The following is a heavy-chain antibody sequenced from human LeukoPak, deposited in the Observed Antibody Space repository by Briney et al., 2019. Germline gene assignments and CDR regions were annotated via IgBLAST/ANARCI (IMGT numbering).Heavy chain of an antibody. CDR1: GYTFTSYD. Sequence: ASVKVSCKASGYTFTSYDINWVRQATGQGLEWMGWMNPNSGNTGYAQKFQGRVTITRNTSISTAYMELSSLRSEDTAVYYCAISLGLWYSYHWGQGTLVTVSS. D-gene: IGHD3-16*01. CDR3: AISLGLWYSYH. CDR2: MNPNSGNT. V-gene: IGHV1-8*03. J-gene: IGHJ4*02.